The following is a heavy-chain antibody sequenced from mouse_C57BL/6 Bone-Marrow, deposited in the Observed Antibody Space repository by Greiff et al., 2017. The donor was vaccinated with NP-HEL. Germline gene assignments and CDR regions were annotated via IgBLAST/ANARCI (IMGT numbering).Heavy chain of an antibody. Sequence: EVQLQESGPGLVKPSQSLSLTCSVTGYSITSGYYWNWIRQFPGNKLEWMGYISYDGSNNYNPSLKNRISITRDPSKNQFFLKLNSVTTEDTATYYCARAPIGYGSSGDWYFDVWGTGTTVTVSS. CDR3: ARAPIGYGSSGDWYFDV. CDR1: GYSITSGYY. D-gene: IGHD1-1*01. V-gene: IGHV3-6*01. J-gene: IGHJ1*03. CDR2: ISYDGSN.